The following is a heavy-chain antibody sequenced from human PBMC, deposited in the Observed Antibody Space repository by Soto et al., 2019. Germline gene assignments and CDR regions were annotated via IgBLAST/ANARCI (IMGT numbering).Heavy chain of an antibody. D-gene: IGHD3-22*01. CDR3: ARVDDSSGVGAFAI. CDR1: GYTLSPYG. CDR2: ISSYNGDT. J-gene: IGHJ3*02. V-gene: IGHV1-18*01. Sequence: ASVTVSCMSSGYTLSPYGSSWVRQAPGQGLDWMGWISSYNGDTHYAQKFQGRVTMTTHTSTSTAYMELRSLTSDDKAVHYCARVDDSSGVGAFAIWG.